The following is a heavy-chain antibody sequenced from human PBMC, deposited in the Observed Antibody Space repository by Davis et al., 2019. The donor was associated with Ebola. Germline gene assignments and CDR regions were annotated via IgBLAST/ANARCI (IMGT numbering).Heavy chain of an antibody. CDR3: ARDGIGSGSYYYYGMDV. CDR2: ISAYNGNT. V-gene: IGHV1-18*01. CDR1: GGTFSSYA. J-gene: IGHJ6*02. D-gene: IGHD3-10*01. Sequence: ASVKVSCKASGGTFSSYAISWVRQAPGQGLEWMGWISAYNGNTNYAQKLQGRVTMTTDTSTSTAYMELRSLRSDDTAVYYCARDGIGSGSYYYYGMDVWGQGTTVTVSS.